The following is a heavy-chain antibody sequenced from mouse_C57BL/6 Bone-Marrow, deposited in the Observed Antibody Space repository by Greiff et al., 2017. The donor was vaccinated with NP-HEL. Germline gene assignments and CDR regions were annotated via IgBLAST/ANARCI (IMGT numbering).Heavy chain of an antibody. CDR2: IHPNSGST. V-gene: IGHV1-64*01. J-gene: IGHJ2*01. CDR1: GYTFTSYW. D-gene: IGHD1-1*01. Sequence: QVQLQQPGAELVKPGASVTLSCKASGYTFTSYWMHWVKQRPGQGLEWIGMIHPNSGSTNYNEKFKSKATLTVDKSSSTAYMQLSSLTSEDSAVYYCARKPQCITTPYFDSRGQGTTLTDSS. CDR3: ARKPQCITTPYFDS.